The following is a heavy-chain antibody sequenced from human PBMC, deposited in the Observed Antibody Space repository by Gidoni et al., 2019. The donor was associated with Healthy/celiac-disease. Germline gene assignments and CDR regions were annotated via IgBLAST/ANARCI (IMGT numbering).Heavy chain of an antibody. D-gene: IGHD3-16*01. Sequence: QVQLVQSGAEVQKPGASVKVSCQASGYTFPSYYMHWVRQAPGQGLEWMGIINPSGGSTSYAQKFQGRVTMTRDTSTSTVYMELSSLRSEDTAVYYCARDHYVWGESALPTDGMDVWGQGTTVTVSS. CDR3: ARDHYVWGESALPTDGMDV. V-gene: IGHV1-46*01. CDR1: GYTFPSYY. CDR2: INPSGGST. J-gene: IGHJ6*02.